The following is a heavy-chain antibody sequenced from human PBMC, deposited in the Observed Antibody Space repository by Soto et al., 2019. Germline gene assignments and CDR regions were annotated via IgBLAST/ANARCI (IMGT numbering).Heavy chain of an antibody. V-gene: IGHV1-18*01. CDR1: GYTFTTFG. J-gene: IGHJ1*01. CDR3: ARQNAEYFQN. Sequence: QVQLVQSGVEVKKPGGSVKVSCKASGYTFTTFGITWVRQAPGQGLQWMGWINAFNGNTNYAQKLQGRVTMTTDTSTSTAYMELRSLRSDDTAVYYCARQNAEYFQNWGQGTLVTVS. CDR2: INAFNGNT.